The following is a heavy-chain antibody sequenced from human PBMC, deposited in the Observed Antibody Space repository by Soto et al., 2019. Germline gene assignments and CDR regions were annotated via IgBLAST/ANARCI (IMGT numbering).Heavy chain of an antibody. D-gene: IGHD3-16*01. V-gene: IGHV3-23*01. CDR3: ARGSVLDY. Sequence: EVQLLESGGGLVRPGGSLRLSCTASGFSFSSYALSWVRQAPGKGLEWVSTISGSDGKTYYADSVKGRFSISRDTSKTTLYLEMTSLRVEDTAVYYCARGSVLDYWGQGTRVTVS. CDR2: ISGSDGKT. CDR1: GFSFSSYA. J-gene: IGHJ4*02.